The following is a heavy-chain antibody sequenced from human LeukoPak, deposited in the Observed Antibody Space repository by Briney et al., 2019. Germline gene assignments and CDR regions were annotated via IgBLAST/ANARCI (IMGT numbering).Heavy chain of an antibody. CDR2: IDVTTGGS. J-gene: IGHJ4*02. V-gene: IGHV3-23*01. Sequence: GGSLRLSCAASGFTLSIYAMSWVRQAPGKGLEWVSTIDVTTGGSYYADSVKGRFTISRDTFQNTLYLQLNSLRVGDTAVYYCAKVNYYQPYFWGQGTLVTVSS. D-gene: IGHD2-2*01. CDR1: GFTLSIYA. CDR3: AKVNYYQPYF.